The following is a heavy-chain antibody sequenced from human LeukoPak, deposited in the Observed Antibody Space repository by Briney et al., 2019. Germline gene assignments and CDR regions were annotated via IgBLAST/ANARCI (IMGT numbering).Heavy chain of an antibody. V-gene: IGHV1-8*03. CDR3: ATTGNWNYGWFDP. CDR1: GYTFTSYD. CDR2: MNPNSGNT. Sequence: ASVKVSCKASGYTFTSYDINWVRQATGQGLEWMGWMNPNSGNTGYTQKFQGRVTITRNTSISTAYMELSSLRSEDTAVYYCATTGNWNYGWFDPWGQGTLVTVSS. D-gene: IGHD1-7*01. J-gene: IGHJ5*02.